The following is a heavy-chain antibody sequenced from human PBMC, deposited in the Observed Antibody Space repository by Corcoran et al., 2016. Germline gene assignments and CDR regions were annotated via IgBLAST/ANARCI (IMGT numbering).Heavy chain of an antibody. CDR1: GFTFDDYT. V-gene: IGHV3-43*01. CDR3: AKDFLDHYYDGSGYGGLCYY. D-gene: IGHD3-22*01. CDR2: ISWAGGST. J-gene: IGHJ4*02. Sequence: EVQLVESGGVVVQPGGSLRLSCAASGFTFDDYTMHWVRQAPVKGLEWVSLISWAGGSTYYADSVKGRFTISRDNSKNSLYLQMNSLRTEDTALYYCAKDFLDHYYDGSGYGGLCYYWGQGTLVTVSS.